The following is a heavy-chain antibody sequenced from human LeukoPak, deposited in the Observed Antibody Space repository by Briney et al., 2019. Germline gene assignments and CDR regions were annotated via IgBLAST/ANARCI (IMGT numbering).Heavy chain of an antibody. Sequence: GASVKVSCKVSGYTLTELSMHWVRQAPGKGLEWMGGFDPEDGETIYAQKFQGRVTMTEDTSTDTAYMELSSLRSEDTAVYYCARGGSYYFYNGMDVWGQGTTVTVSS. CDR2: FDPEDGET. CDR3: ARGGSYYFYNGMDV. J-gene: IGHJ6*02. V-gene: IGHV1-24*01. CDR1: GYTLTELS. D-gene: IGHD1-26*01.